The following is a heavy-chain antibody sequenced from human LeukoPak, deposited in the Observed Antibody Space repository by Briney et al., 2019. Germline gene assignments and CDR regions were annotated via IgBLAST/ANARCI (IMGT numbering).Heavy chain of an antibody. Sequence: KPGGSLRLSCAASGFTFSNYAMSWVRQAPGKGLEWVSSISSSSSYIYYADSVKGRFTISRDNAKNSLYLQMNSLRAEDTAVYYCARDGGIQLLNYWGQGTLVTVSS. CDR1: GFTFSNYA. D-gene: IGHD5-18*01. V-gene: IGHV3-21*01. CDR3: ARDGGIQLLNY. J-gene: IGHJ4*02. CDR2: ISSSSSYI.